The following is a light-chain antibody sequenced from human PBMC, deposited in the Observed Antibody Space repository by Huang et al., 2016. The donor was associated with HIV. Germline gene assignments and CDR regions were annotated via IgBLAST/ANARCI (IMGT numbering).Light chain of an antibody. V-gene: IGKV1-39*01. CDR2: AAS. J-gene: IGKJ3*01. CDR3: QQTYRTPLFT. CDR1: QSISSY. Sequence: LSASVGDRVTITCRASQSISSYLNWYQQKPGKAPRLLIFAASSLQSGVPSRFSGSGSGTDFTLSISSLQPEDFATYYCQQTYRTPLFTFGPGTKVDIK.